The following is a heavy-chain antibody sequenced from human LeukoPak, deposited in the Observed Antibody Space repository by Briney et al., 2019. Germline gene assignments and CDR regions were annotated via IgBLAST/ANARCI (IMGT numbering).Heavy chain of an antibody. V-gene: IGHV1-2*06. CDR2: INPNSGGT. Sequence: ASVKVSCKASGYTFTSYGISWVRQTPGQGLEWMGRINPNSGGTNYAQKFQGRVTMTRDTSISTAYRELSRLRSDDTAVYYCARGPHVLLWFGELSFDYWGQGTLVTVSS. CDR1: GYTFTSYG. J-gene: IGHJ4*02. D-gene: IGHD3-10*01. CDR3: ARGPHVLLWFGELSFDY.